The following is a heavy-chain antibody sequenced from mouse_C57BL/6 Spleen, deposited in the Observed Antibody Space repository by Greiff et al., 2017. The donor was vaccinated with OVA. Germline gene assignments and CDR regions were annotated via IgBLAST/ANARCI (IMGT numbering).Heavy chain of an antibody. Sequence: QVQLQQSGAELVMPGASVKLSCKASGYTFTSYWMHWVKQRPGQGLEWIGEIDPSDSYTNYNQKFKGKSTLTVDKSSSSAYMQLSSRTSEAAAVYYGARWEGTGADWGQGTLVTVSA. D-gene: IGHD3-1*01. V-gene: IGHV1-69*01. J-gene: IGHJ3*01. CDR3: ARWEGTGAD. CDR2: IDPSDSYT. CDR1: GYTFTSYW.